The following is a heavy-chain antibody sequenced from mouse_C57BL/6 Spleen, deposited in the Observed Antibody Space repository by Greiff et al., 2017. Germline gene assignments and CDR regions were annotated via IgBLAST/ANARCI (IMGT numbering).Heavy chain of an antibody. D-gene: IGHD2-1*01. J-gene: IGHJ4*01. CDR3: ATPGNFYAMDY. Sequence: EVQLQQSGGGLVKPGGSLKLSCAASGFTFSDYGMHWVRQAPEKGLEWVAYISSGSSTIYYADTVKGRFTISRDNAKNTLFLQMTSLRSEDTAMYYCATPGNFYAMDYWGQGTSVTVSS. V-gene: IGHV5-17*01. CDR2: ISSGSSTI. CDR1: GFTFSDYG.